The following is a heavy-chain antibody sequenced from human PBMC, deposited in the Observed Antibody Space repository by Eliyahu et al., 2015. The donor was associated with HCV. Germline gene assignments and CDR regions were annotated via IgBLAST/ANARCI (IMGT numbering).Heavy chain of an antibody. J-gene: IGHJ3*02. CDR2: ISGSGGST. CDR3: AKSRSGGWGDTFDI. V-gene: IGHV3-23*01. CDR1: GFTFSSYA. Sequence: EVHLLESGGGLVQPGGSLRLSCVVSGFTFSSYAMGWVRQAPGKGLEWVSGISGSGGSTYYGDPVKGRFTISRDNSKNTLYLQMNSLRAEDTAVYYCAKSRSGGWGDTFDIWGQGTMVTVSS. D-gene: IGHD6-6*01.